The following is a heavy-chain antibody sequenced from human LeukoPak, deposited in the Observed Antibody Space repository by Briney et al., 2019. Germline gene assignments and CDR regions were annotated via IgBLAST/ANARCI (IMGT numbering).Heavy chain of an antibody. V-gene: IGHV3-53*04. CDR1: GFTVSSNY. CDR2: IYSGGST. Sequence: GGSLRLSCAVSGFTVSSNYMSWVRQPPGKGLEWVSVIYSGGSTYYADSVKGRFTISRHDSRDTLYLQMNSLRVEDTAVYYCTRDLSGVSPFDYWGQGTLVTVSS. D-gene: IGHD2-8*01. J-gene: IGHJ4*02. CDR3: TRDLSGVSPFDY.